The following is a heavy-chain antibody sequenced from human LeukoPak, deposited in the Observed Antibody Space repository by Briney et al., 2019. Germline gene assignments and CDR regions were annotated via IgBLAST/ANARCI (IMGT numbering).Heavy chain of an antibody. Sequence: GGSLRLSCAASGFIFSTYWMSWVRQAPGKGLEWVANIKQDGSEKYYVDSVKGRFTISRDNAKNSLYLQMNSLRAEDTAVYYCAREMATIPYYFDYWGQGTLVTVPS. CDR3: AREMATIPYYFDY. D-gene: IGHD5-24*01. CDR2: IKQDGSEK. CDR1: GFIFSTYW. V-gene: IGHV3-7*01. J-gene: IGHJ4*02.